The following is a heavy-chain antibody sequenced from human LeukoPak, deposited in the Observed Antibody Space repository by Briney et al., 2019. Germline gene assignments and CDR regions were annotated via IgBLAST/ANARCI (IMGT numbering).Heavy chain of an antibody. Sequence: SGGPLRLSCAASGFTFSNYGMSWVPQAPGKGRGWVSSIRISGDSTYYADSVKGRFTISRDNSKNTLYLQMTSLRAEDTALYYCAKDFRAKDGSGAYGWFDPWGQGTLVTVSS. CDR1: GFTFSNYG. CDR3: AKDFRAKDGSGAYGWFDP. V-gene: IGHV3-23*01. CDR2: IRISGDST. D-gene: IGHD3-10*01. J-gene: IGHJ5*02.